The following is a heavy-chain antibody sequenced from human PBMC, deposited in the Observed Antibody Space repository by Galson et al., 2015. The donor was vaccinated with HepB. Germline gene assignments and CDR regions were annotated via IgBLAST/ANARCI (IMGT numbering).Heavy chain of an antibody. D-gene: IGHD3-10*01. V-gene: IGHV3-33*06. J-gene: IGHJ3*02. Sequence: SLRLSCAASGFTFSSYGMHWVRQAPGKGLEWVAVIWYDGSNKYYADSVKGRFTISRDNSKNTLYLQMNSLRAEDTAVYYCAKDGPVLTMVRGVNAFDIWGQGTMVTVSS. CDR3: AKDGPVLTMVRGVNAFDI. CDR1: GFTFSSYG. CDR2: IWYDGSNK.